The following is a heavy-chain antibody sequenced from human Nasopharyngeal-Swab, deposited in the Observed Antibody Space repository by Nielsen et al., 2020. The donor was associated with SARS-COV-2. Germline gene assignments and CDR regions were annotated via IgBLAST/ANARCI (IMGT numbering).Heavy chain of an antibody. D-gene: IGHD3-22*01. V-gene: IGHV3-74*01. Sequence: GESLKISCAASGFTFSSYWMHWVRQAPGKGLVWVSRINSDGSSTSYADSVKGRFTISRDNAKNTLYPQMNSLRAEDTAVYYCARVSYYYDSSGPNPDYWGQGTLVTVSS. J-gene: IGHJ4*02. CDR3: ARVSYYYDSSGPNPDY. CDR2: INSDGSST. CDR1: GFTFSSYW.